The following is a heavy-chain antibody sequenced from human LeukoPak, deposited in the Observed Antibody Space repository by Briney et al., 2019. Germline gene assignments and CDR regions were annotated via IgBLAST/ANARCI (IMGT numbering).Heavy chain of an antibody. CDR3: AKGVWMATRTSADY. D-gene: IGHD5-24*01. Sequence: GGSLRLSCAASGFTFSSYGMHWVRQAPGKGLEWVAVISNDGSNKYYADSVKGRFTISRDNSKNTLYLQMDSLRAEDTAVYYCAKGVWMATRTSADYWGQGTLVTVSS. J-gene: IGHJ4*02. CDR2: ISNDGSNK. V-gene: IGHV3-30*18. CDR1: GFTFSSYG.